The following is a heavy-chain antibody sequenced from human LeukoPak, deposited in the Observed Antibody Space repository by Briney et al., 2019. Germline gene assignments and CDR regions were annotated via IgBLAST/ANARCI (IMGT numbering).Heavy chain of an antibody. J-gene: IGHJ4*02. CDR2: INGGGGYT. Sequence: PGGPLRLSCAASGFTFSSYAMSWARQAPGKGLGWVSTINGGGGYTYYADSVKGRFTISRDNSKNTLYLQMTSLTAEDTAIYYCANSIAAARGYYFDYWGQGTLVTVSS. D-gene: IGHD6-13*01. V-gene: IGHV3-23*01. CDR3: ANSIAAARGYYFDY. CDR1: GFTFSSYA.